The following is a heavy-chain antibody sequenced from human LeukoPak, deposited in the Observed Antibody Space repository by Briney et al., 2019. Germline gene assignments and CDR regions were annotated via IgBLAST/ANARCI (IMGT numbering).Heavy chain of an antibody. CDR1: GFTFSNAW. D-gene: IGHD3-22*01. CDR3: TTDPEDYYDSSGSDY. J-gene: IGHJ4*02. CDR2: IKSKTDGGTT. Sequence: GGSLRLSCAASGFTFSNAWMSWVRQAPGKGLEWVGRIKSKTDGGTTDYAAPVKGRFTISRDDSKNTLYLQMNSLKTEDTAVYYCTTDPEDYYDSSGSDYWGQGTLVTVSS. V-gene: IGHV3-15*01.